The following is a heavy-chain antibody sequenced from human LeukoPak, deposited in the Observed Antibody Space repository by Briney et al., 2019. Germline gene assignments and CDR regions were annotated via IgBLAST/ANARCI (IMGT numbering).Heavy chain of an antibody. D-gene: IGHD5-18*01. CDR2: ISRSGST. J-gene: IGHJ4*02. CDR3: ARDLSNSYGRIDY. V-gene: IGHV4-38-2*02. CDR1: SYSISSGYY. Sequence: SETLSLTCTVSSYSISSGYYWGWIRQPPGKGLEWIGSISRSGSTFYNPSLKSRVTISVDTSKNQFSLKLSSVTPADTAVYYCARDLSNSYGRIDYWGLGTLVTVSP.